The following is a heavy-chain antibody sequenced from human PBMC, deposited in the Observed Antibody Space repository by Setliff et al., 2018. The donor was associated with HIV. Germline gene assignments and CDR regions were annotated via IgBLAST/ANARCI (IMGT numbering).Heavy chain of an antibody. D-gene: IGHD1-7*01. CDR1: GGSISRSSYF. CDR3: ARHGTWNSQRFHFDY. Sequence: SETLSLTCTVSGGSISRSSYFWTWIRQRPGQGLEWIGYIYYNGRVSYSEKTYYSPSLKSRVTISVDSSKNQFSLKLNSVTAADTAVYYCARHGTWNSQRFHFDYWGQGTPVTVSS. V-gene: IGHV4-31*11. J-gene: IGHJ4*02. CDR2: IYYNGRVSYSEKT.